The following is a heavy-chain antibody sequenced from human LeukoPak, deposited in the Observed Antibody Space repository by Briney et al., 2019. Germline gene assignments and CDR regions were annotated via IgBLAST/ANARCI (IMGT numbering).Heavy chain of an antibody. Sequence: GGSLRLSCAASGFTFSSYDMHWVRHATGKGLEWVSAIGTGGDTYYPGSVKGRFTTSRENAKNSLYLQMNSLRDGDTAVYYCARDFRGSGNPTFGMDVWGQGTTVTVSS. J-gene: IGHJ6*02. V-gene: IGHV3-13*01. D-gene: IGHD3-10*01. CDR2: IGTGGDT. CDR1: GFTFSSYD. CDR3: ARDFRGSGNPTFGMDV.